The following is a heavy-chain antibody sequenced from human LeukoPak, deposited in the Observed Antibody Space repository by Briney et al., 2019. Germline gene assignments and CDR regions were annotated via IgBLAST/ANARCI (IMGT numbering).Heavy chain of an antibody. CDR1: GFTFDDYG. J-gene: IGHJ4*02. V-gene: IGHV3-20*04. D-gene: IGHD1-26*01. CDR2: INWNGGRT. CDR3: ARGGGGRYLVY. Sequence: GSLRLSCAASGFTFDDYGMSWVRQAPGKGLEWVSDINWNGGRTGYADSVKGRFTISRDNAKKSLYLKMNSLRAEDTALYYCARGGGGRYLVYWGQGTLVTVSS.